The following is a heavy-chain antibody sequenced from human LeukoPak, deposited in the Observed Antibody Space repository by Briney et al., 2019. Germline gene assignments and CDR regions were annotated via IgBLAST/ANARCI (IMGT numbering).Heavy chain of an antibody. CDR2: ISGSGGST. J-gene: IGHJ6*04. V-gene: IGHV3-23*01. Sequence: GGSLRLSCAASGFTFSSYAMSWVRQAPGKGLEWVSAISGSGGSTYYADSVKGRFTISRDNSKNTLYLQMNSLRAEDTAVYYCAKDSWGSSWYSGWVNYGMDVWGKGTTVTVSS. D-gene: IGHD6-13*01. CDR3: AKDSWGSSWYSGWVNYGMDV. CDR1: GFTFSSYA.